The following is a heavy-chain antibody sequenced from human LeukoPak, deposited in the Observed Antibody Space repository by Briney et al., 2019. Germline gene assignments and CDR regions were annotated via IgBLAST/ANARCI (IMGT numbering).Heavy chain of an antibody. CDR1: GLTFSSYW. Sequence: GGSLRLSCAASGLTFSSYWMRWVRPAPGKGLVWVSRIYNDVSSTTYADSVKGRFTTSRDNARNTLYLQMNSLRGEDTAVYYCAVSGDGYNYFDYWGQGTLVTVSS. D-gene: IGHD5-24*01. J-gene: IGHJ4*02. CDR2: IYNDVSST. V-gene: IGHV3-74*01. CDR3: AVSGDGYNYFDY.